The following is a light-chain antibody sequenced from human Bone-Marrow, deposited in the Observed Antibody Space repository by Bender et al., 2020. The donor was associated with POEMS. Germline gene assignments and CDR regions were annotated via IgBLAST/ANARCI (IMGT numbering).Light chain of an antibody. CDR3: QSPDITGNYHV. Sequence: SNELTQPPSVSVSPGETARITCSGDALPKQFAYWYQQNAGRAPVMLIYKDTERRPGIPERFSGSSSGETVTLTISGVKAEEEADYYGQSPDITGNYHVFGSGTKVTV. CDR1: ALPKQF. J-gene: IGLJ1*01. CDR2: KDT. V-gene: IGLV3-25*02.